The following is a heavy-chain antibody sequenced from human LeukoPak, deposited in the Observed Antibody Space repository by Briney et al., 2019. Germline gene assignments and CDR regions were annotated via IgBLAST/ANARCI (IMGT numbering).Heavy chain of an antibody. CDR3: ARHKSGGYYSNWFDP. Sequence: GASVKVSCKASGYTFTSYYMHWVRQAPGQGLEWMGWISAYNGNTNYAQKLQGRVTMTTDTSTSTAYMELRSLRSDDTAVYYCARHKSGGYYSNWFDPWGQGTLVTVSS. D-gene: IGHD3-22*01. CDR2: ISAYNGNT. CDR1: GYTFTSYY. V-gene: IGHV1-18*04. J-gene: IGHJ5*02.